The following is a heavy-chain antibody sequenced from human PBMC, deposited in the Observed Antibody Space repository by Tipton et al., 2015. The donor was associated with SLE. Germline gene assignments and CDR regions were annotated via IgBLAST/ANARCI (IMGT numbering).Heavy chain of an antibody. V-gene: IGHV4-61*01. D-gene: IGHD1-26*01. CDR2: MYYSGST. Sequence: TLSLTCTVSGGSISSGSYYWSWIRQPPGKGLEWIGYMYYSGSTNYNPSLKSRVTISVDTSKNQFSLKLSSVTAADTAVYYCARDRGSGSHPSLFDYWGQGTLVTVSS. J-gene: IGHJ4*02. CDR3: ARDRGSGSHPSLFDY. CDR1: GGSISSGSYY.